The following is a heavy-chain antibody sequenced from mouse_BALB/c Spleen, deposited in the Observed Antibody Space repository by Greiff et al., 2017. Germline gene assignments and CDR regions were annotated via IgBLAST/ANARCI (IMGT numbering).Heavy chain of an antibody. V-gene: IGHV10S3*01. J-gene: IGHJ3*01. CDR3: VRDKGIGFAY. CDR1: GFTFNTNA. Sequence: EVQRVESGGGLVQPKGSLKLSCAASGFTFNTNAMNWVRQAPGKGLEWVARIRSKSNNYATYYADSVKDRFTISRDDSQSMLYLQMNNLKTEDTAMYYCVRDKGIGFAYWGQGTLVTVSA. CDR2: IRSKSNNYAT.